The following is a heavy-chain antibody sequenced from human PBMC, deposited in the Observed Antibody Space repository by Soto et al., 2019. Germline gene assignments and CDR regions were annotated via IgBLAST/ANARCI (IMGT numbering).Heavy chain of an antibody. CDR1: GGSFSGYY. CDR3: ARVTGRYYYGMDV. CDR2: INHSGST. J-gene: IGHJ6*02. Sequence: QVQLQQWGAGLLKPSETLSLTCAVYGGSFSGYYWSWIRQPPGKGLEWIGEINHSGSTNYNPSLTSRVTISVDTSKHQFSLELSSVTAADTAVYYCARVTGRYYYGMDVWGQGTTVTVSS. V-gene: IGHV4-34*01.